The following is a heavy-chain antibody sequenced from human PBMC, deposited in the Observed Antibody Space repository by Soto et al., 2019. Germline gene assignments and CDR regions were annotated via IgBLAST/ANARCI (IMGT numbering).Heavy chain of an antibody. CDR3: ASGKDHWYAFDH. CDR1: GFTFCTYV. Sequence: EVQLLESGGDLVQPGGSLRLSCAASGFTFCTYVIGWVRQAPGKGLEWVAVIRSSGGSKYYADSVKGRFTISRDISKMTLDLQMSALRIDDTAVYDCASGKDHWYAFDHGAQGTLVPVSS. V-gene: IGHV3-23*01. J-gene: IGHJ1*01. CDR2: IRSSGGSK. D-gene: IGHD6-25*01.